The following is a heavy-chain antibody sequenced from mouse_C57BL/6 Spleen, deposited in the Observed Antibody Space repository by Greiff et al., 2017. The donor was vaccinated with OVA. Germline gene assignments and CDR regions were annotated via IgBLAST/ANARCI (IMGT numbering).Heavy chain of an antibody. Sequence: DVMLVESGGGLVKPGGSLKLSCAASGFTFSSYAMSWVRQTPEKRLEWVATISDGGSYTYYPDNVKGRFTISRDNAKNNLYLQMSHLKSEDTAMYYCARDQGYSDAMDYWGQGTSVTVPS. CDR3: ARDQGYSDAMDY. V-gene: IGHV5-4*01. J-gene: IGHJ4*01. CDR1: GFTFSSYA. D-gene: IGHD2-12*01. CDR2: ISDGGSYT.